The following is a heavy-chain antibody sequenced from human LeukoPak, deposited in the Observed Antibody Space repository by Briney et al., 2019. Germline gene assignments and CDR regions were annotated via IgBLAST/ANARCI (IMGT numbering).Heavy chain of an antibody. CDR2: ISYDGSNK. J-gene: IGHJ4*02. D-gene: IGHD3-22*01. CDR1: GFTFSSYA. Sequence: PGRSLGLSCAASGFTFSSYAMHWVRQAPGKGLEWVAVISYDGSNKYYADSVKGRFTISRDNSKNTLYLQMNSLRAEDTAVYYCARGTTMIADFDYWGQGTLVTVSS. CDR3: ARGTTMIADFDY. V-gene: IGHV3-30*04.